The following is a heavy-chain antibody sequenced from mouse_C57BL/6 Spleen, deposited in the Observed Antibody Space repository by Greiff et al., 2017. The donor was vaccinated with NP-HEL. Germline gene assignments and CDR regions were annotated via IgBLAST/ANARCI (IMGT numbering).Heavy chain of an antibody. CDR3: ARERGGDYDYFDY. CDR2: ISDGGSYT. J-gene: IGHJ2*01. D-gene: IGHD2-4*01. CDR1: GFTFSSYA. V-gene: IGHV5-4*01. Sequence: EVQGVESGGGLVKPGGSLKLSCAASGFTFSSYAMSWVRQTPEKRLEWVATISDGGSYTYYPDNVKGRFTISRDNAKNNLYLQMSHLKSEDTAMYYCARERGGDYDYFDYWGQGTTLTVSS.